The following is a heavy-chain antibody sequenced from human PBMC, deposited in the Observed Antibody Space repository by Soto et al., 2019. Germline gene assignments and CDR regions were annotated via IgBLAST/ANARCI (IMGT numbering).Heavy chain of an antibody. D-gene: IGHD1-26*01. CDR3: VTAERTLVGATGTGFQFDS. V-gene: IGHV1-2*04. CDR2: INPNSGGT. Sequence: EASVKVSCKASGYTFTGYYMHWVRQAPGQGLEWMGWINPNSGGTNYAQKFQGWVTMTRDTSISTAYMELSRLRSDDTAVYYCVTAERTLVGATGTGFQFDSWGQGTLVTVSS. CDR1: GYTFTGYY. J-gene: IGHJ4*02.